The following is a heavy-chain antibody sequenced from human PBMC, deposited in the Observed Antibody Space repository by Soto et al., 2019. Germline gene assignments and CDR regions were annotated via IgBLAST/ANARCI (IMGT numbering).Heavy chain of an antibody. CDR2: IIPIFGTA. J-gene: IGHJ6*02. V-gene: IGHV1-69*13. CDR1: GRTFSSYD. D-gene: IGHD3-9*01. CDR3: ARGRYFDWFQVDNDGMDV. Sequence: SVKVSCKASGRTFSSYDISWVRQAPGQGLEWMGGIIPIFGTANYAQKFQGRVTITADESTSTAYMELSSLRSEDTAVYYCARGRYFDWFQVDNDGMDVWGQGTTVTVSS.